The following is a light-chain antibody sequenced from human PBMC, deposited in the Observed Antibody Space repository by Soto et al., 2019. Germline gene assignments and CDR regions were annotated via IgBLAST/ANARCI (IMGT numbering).Light chain of an antibody. V-gene: IGLV2-14*01. Sequence: QSVLTQPASVSGSPGQSITISCTGTSSDVGGYNYVSWYQQLPGKAPKLMIYEVSNRPSGVSSRFSGSKSGNTASLTISGLQAEDEADYYCSSYTSTSVVFGGGTQLTVL. J-gene: IGLJ2*01. CDR2: EVS. CDR3: SSYTSTSVV. CDR1: SSDVGGYNY.